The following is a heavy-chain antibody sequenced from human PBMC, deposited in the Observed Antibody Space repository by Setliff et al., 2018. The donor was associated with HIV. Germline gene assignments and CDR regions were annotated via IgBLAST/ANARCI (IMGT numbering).Heavy chain of an antibody. V-gene: IGHV4-59*01. CDR1: GGSISSYY. Sequence: SETLSLTCTVSGGSISSYYWSWIRQPPGKGLEWIGYIYYSGSTNYNPSLKSRVTISVDTSKNQFSLKLSSVTAADTAIYYCATLNFPLNWFDPWGQGTPVTVSS. J-gene: IGHJ5*02. CDR2: IYYSGST. CDR3: ATLNFPLNWFDP.